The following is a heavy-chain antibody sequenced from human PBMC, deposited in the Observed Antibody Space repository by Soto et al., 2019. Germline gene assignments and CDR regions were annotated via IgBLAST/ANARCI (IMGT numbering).Heavy chain of an antibody. V-gene: IGHV4-39*07. Sequence: PSETLSLICTVSGGSISSSRCHWGWIRQPPGKGLEWIASIYYSGSTNYNPSLKSRVTISVDTSKNQFSLKLSSVTAADTAVYYCARTVSADSDYGYYYYGMDVWGQGTTVTVSS. CDR1: GGSISSSRCH. J-gene: IGHJ6*02. CDR3: ARTVSADSDYGYYYYGMDV. CDR2: IYYSGST. D-gene: IGHD5-12*01.